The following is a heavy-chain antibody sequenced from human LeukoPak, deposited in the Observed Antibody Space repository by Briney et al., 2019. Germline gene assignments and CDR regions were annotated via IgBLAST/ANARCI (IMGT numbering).Heavy chain of an antibody. J-gene: IGHJ5*02. D-gene: IGHD3-16*01. V-gene: IGHV1-18*01. CDR1: GYTFTSYG. CDR2: ISAYNGDT. Sequence: ASVKVSCKASGYTFTSYGISWVRQAPGQGLEWMGWISAYNGDTNYAQQFQGRVTMTTDTSTSTVYTELRSLRSDDTAVYYCARVAARRFNWFDPWGQGTPVTVSS. CDR3: ARVAARRFNWFDP.